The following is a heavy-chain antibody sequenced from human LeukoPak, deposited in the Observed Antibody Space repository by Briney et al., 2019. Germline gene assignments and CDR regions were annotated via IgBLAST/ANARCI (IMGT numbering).Heavy chain of an antibody. J-gene: IGHJ4*02. CDR1: GFTFSSYG. CDR3: AREFYPNIAARPHFDY. D-gene: IGHD6-6*01. CDR2: IRYDGSNK. V-gene: IGHV3-30*02. Sequence: QPGGSLRLSCAASGFTFSSYGMHWVRQAPGKGLERVAFIRYDGSNKYYADSVKGRFTISRDNAKNSLYLQMNSLRAEDTAVYYCAREFYPNIAARPHFDYWGQGTLVTVSS.